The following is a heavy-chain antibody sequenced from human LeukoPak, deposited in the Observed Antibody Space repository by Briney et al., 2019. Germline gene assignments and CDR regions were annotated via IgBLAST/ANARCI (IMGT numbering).Heavy chain of an antibody. CDR3: ARGQKQLWLHKDY. D-gene: IGHD5-18*01. V-gene: IGHV3-21*01. J-gene: IGHJ4*02. Sequence: PGGSLRLSCAASGFTFSSHTMNWVRQAPGKGLEWVSCISGSSSYIFYADPVKGRFTISRDNAKNSLYLQINSLRAEDAAVYYCARGQKQLWLHKDYWGQGTLVTVSS. CDR1: GFTFSSHT. CDR2: ISGSSSYI.